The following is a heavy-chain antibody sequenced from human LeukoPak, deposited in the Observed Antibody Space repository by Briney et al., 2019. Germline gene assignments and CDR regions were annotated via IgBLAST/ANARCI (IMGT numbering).Heavy chain of an antibody. V-gene: IGHV4-61*02. Sequence: SQTLSLTCSVSGDSISSGTYYWSWVRQPAGKGLEWIGRIYSSGSTNYNPSLKSRVALSVDTSKNQFSLKLCSVTAADTAVYYCARGPTRAIGFDIWGQGTTVTVS. CDR2: IYSSGST. CDR3: ARGPTRAIGFDI. CDR1: GDSISSGTYY. J-gene: IGHJ3*02.